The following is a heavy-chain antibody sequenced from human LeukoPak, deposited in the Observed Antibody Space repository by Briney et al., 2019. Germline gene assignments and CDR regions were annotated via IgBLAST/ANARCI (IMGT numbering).Heavy chain of an antibody. CDR3: ARGLVSYYYGSVDY. Sequence: PGGSLRLSCAASGFTFSSYEMNWVRQAPGKGLEWVSYISSSGSTIYYADSVKGRFTISRDNAKNSLYLQMNGLRAEDTAVYYCARGLVSYYYGSVDYWGQGTLVTVSS. V-gene: IGHV3-48*03. J-gene: IGHJ4*02. CDR1: GFTFSSYE. D-gene: IGHD3-10*01. CDR2: ISSSGSTI.